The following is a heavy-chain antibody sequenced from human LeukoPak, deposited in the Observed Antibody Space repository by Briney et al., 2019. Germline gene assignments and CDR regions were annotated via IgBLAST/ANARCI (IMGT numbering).Heavy chain of an antibody. CDR3: ASGYDFWSGYLPLYYYYYGMDV. J-gene: IGHJ6*02. CDR1: GFTFSSYA. Sequence: GGSLRLSCAASGFTFSSYAMSWVRRAPGKGLEWVSRINSDGSSTSYADSVKGRFTISRDNAKNTLYLQMNSLRAEDTAVYYCASGYDFWSGYLPLYYYYYGMDVWGQGTTVTVSS. CDR2: INSDGSST. D-gene: IGHD3-3*01. V-gene: IGHV3-74*01.